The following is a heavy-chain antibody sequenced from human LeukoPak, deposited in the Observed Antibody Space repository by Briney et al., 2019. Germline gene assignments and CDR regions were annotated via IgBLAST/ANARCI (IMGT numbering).Heavy chain of an antibody. Sequence: PGGSLRLSCAASGFTFSSYEINWVRQAPGKGLEWVSYIGSSGSTIYYADSVKGRFTISRDNAENSLYLQMISLRAEDTAVYYCARESYGRDYYYYYYMDVWGKGTTVTVSS. CDR1: GFTFSSYE. J-gene: IGHJ6*03. D-gene: IGHD5-18*01. V-gene: IGHV3-48*03. CDR2: IGSSGSTI. CDR3: ARESYGRDYYYYYYMDV.